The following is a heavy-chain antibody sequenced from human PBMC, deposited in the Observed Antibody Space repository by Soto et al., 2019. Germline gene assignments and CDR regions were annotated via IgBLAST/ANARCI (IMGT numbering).Heavy chain of an antibody. V-gene: IGHV1-69*08. J-gene: IGHJ5*02. D-gene: IGHD1-26*01. CDR1: GGTFSSYT. CDR3: AREHSGSYGVGFDP. Sequence: QVQLVQSGAEVKKPGSSVKVSCKASGGTFSSYTISWVRQAPGQGLEWMGRIIPILGIANYAQKFQGRVTIPADKSTSTAYMELSSLRSEDTAVYYCAREHSGSYGVGFDPWGQGTLVTVSS. CDR2: IIPILGIA.